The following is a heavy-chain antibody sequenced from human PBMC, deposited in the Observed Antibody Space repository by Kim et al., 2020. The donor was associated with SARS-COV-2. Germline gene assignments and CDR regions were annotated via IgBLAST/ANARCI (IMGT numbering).Heavy chain of an antibody. CDR1: GFTFSTYW. CDR3: AGSVGDFAWFDP. V-gene: IGHV3-74*03. Sequence: GGSLRLSCAASGFTFSTYWMHWVRQAPGKGLVWVSHINSDASITSYADSAKGRFTISRDNAKNTLSLQMNSLRAEDTAVYYCAGSVGDFAWFDPWGQGTLVTVSS. CDR2: INSDASIT. J-gene: IGHJ5*02. D-gene: IGHD4-17*01.